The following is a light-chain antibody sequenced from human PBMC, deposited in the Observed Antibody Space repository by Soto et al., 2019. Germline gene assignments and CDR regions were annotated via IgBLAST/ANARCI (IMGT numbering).Light chain of an antibody. CDR3: QQRSNWQA. CDR1: QSVSSY. J-gene: IGKJ4*02. CDR2: EAS. V-gene: IGKV3-11*01. Sequence: EIVLTQSPAPLSLSPGERATLSCRASQSVSSYLAWYQQKPGQAPRLLIYEASNRATGIPARFSGSGSGTDFTLAISSLGPEDFAVYSCQQRSNWQAFGGGTKVEIK.